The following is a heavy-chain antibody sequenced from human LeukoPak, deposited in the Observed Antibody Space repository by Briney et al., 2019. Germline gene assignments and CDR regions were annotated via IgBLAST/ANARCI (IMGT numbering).Heavy chain of an antibody. CDR1: GYTFTSYD. J-gene: IGHJ4*02. D-gene: IGHD5-12*01. CDR3: AIRTPVDIVATLGERVKKGLDY. CDR2: MNPNSGNT. V-gene: IGHV1-8*01. Sequence: ASVKVSCKASGYTFTSYDINWLRQATGQGLEWMGWMNPNSGNTVYAQKFQGRVTMTRNTSMSTAYMELSSLRSEDTAVYYCAIRTPVDIVATLGERVKKGLDYWGQGTLVTVSS.